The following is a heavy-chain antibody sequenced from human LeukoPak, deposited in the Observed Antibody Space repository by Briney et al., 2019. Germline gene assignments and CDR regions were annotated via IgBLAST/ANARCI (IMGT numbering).Heavy chain of an antibody. J-gene: IGHJ4*02. CDR2: IKQDGSEK. V-gene: IGHV3-7*01. D-gene: IGHD6-19*01. CDR3: ARYSSAWSPRN. CDR1: GFTFSTYW. Sequence: GGSLRLSCAPSGFTFSTYWMSWVRQAPGKGLEWVANIKQDGSEKTYVDSVKGRFTISRDNAKNSLYLQMNSLRAEDTAVYYCARYSSAWSPRNWGQGTLVTVSS.